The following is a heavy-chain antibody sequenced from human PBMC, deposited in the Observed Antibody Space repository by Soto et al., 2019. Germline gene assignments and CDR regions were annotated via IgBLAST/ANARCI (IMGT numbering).Heavy chain of an antibody. D-gene: IGHD2-15*01. CDR2: ISSSSSYI. CDR3: AREKVRLPSRESGNAFDI. CDR1: GFTFSSYS. V-gene: IGHV3-21*01. Sequence: GGSLRLSCAASGFTFSSYSMNWVRQAPGKGLEWVSSISSSSSYIYYADSVKGRFTISRDNAKNSLYLQMNSLRAEDTAVYYCAREKVRLPSRESGNAFDIWGQGTMVTVSS. J-gene: IGHJ3*02.